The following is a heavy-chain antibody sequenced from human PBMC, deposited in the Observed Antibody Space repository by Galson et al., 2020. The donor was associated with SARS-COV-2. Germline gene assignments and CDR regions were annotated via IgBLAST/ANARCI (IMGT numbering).Heavy chain of an antibody. J-gene: IGHJ5*02. D-gene: IGHD2-2*01. Sequence: GGSLRLSCAASGFPFSSYSMNWLRQAPGKGLEWLLYISVRGSRIYYADSVKGRFTISRDDAQNSLYLQMNNLRAEDTAVYYCARDRCSSSCSRGIGWFDPWGQGTLVTVSS. CDR2: ISVRGSRI. CDR1: GFPFSSYS. V-gene: IGHV3-48*04. CDR3: ARDRCSSSCSRGIGWFDP.